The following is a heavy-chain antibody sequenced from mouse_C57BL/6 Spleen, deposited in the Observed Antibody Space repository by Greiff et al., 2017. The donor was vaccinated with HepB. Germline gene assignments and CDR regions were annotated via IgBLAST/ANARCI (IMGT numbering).Heavy chain of an antibody. CDR1: GYTFTNYW. Sequence: VQLQQSGAELVRPGTSVKMSCKASGYTFTNYWIGWAKQRPGHGLEWIGDIYPGGGYTNYNEKFKGKATLTADKSSSTAYMQFSSLTSEDSAIYYCARKGGYYDYDGTWFAYWGQGTLVTVSA. J-gene: IGHJ3*01. CDR3: ARKGGYYDYDGTWFAY. CDR2: IYPGGGYT. V-gene: IGHV1-63*01. D-gene: IGHD2-4*01.